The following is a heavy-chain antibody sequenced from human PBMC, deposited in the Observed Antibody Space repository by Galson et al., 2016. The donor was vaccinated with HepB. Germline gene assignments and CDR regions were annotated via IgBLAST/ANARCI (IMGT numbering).Heavy chain of an antibody. CDR3: ARGTNCGGGRCFWFDP. V-gene: IGHV4-31*03. CDR2: IYYSGST. D-gene: IGHD2-15*01. Sequence: TLSLTCTVSGGSISSGGYYWTWIRQHPAKGLEWIGYIYYSGSTYYNSSLKTRVIISVDTSKNQFSLMLSSVTAADTAVYYCARGTNCGGGRCFWFDPWGQGTLVTVSS. CDR1: GGSISSGGYY. J-gene: IGHJ5*02.